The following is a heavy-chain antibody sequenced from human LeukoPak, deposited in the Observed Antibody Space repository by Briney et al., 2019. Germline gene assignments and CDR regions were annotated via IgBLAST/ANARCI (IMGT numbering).Heavy chain of an antibody. V-gene: IGHV3-23*01. J-gene: IGHJ3*02. CDR3: AKGYADYGADAFDM. Sequence: GGSLRLSCAASGFTFSSYAMTWVRQAPGKGLEWVSTITGSGGYTYYADSVKGRFTISRDNSKNTLFLRMNSLRAEDTAVYYCAKGYADYGADAFDMWGQGTMVTVSS. CDR1: GFTFSSYA. D-gene: IGHD4-17*01. CDR2: ITGSGGYT.